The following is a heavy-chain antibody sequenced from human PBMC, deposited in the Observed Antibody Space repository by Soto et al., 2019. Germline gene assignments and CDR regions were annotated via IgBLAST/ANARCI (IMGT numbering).Heavy chain of an antibody. CDR3: ARLDCSSTSGYSSRGMDV. D-gene: IGHD2-2*02. Sequence: GGSLRLSCAASGFTFSSYEMNWVRQAPGKGLEWVSYISSRGSTIYYADSVKGRFTISRDNAKNSLYLQMNSLRAEDTAVYYCARLDCSSTSGYSSRGMDVWGQGTTVTVSS. CDR1: GFTFSSYE. J-gene: IGHJ6*02. CDR2: ISSRGSTI. V-gene: IGHV3-48*03.